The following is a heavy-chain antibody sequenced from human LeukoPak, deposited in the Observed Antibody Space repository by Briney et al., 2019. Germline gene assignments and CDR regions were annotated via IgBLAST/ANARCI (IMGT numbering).Heavy chain of an antibody. V-gene: IGHV1-8*01. CDR1: GYTFTSYD. D-gene: IGHD2-2*01. CDR2: MNPNSGNT. CDR3: ARSFYYAKDAFDI. J-gene: IGHJ3*02. Sequence: GASVKVSCKASGYTFTSYDINWVRQATGQGLEWMGWMNPNSGNTGYAQKFQGRVTMTRDTSTSTVYMELSSLRSEDTAVYYCARSFYYAKDAFDIWGQGTMVTVSS.